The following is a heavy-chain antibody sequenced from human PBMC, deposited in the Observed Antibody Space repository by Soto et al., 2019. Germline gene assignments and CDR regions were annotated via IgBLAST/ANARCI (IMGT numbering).Heavy chain of an antibody. CDR2: ISYDGSNK. CDR3: AKDEPASGSYDY. CDR1: GFTFSSYG. J-gene: IGHJ4*02. V-gene: IGHV3-30*18. D-gene: IGHD1-26*01. Sequence: AGGSLRLSCAASGFTFSSYGMHWVRQAPGKGLEWVAVISYDGSNKYYADSVKGRFTISRDNSKNTLYLQMNSLRAEDTAVYYCAKDEPASGSYDYWGQGTLVTVSS.